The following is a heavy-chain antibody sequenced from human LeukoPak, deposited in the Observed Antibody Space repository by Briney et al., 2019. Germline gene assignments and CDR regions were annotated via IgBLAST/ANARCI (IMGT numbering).Heavy chain of an antibody. V-gene: IGHV3-11*01. Sequence: PGGSLRLSCAASGFTFSDYYMSWIRQAPGKGLEWVSYISSSGSTIYYADSVKGRFTISRDNSKNTLYLQMNSLRAEDTAVYYCAKASVAVAGTGDYYYYYGMDVWGQGTTVTVSS. CDR3: AKASVAVAGTGDYYYYYGMDV. CDR2: ISSSGSTI. J-gene: IGHJ6*02. D-gene: IGHD6-19*01. CDR1: GFTFSDYY.